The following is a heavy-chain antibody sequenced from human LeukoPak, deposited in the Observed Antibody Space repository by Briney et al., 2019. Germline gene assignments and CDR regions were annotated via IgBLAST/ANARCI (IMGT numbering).Heavy chain of an antibody. V-gene: IGHV3-64D*06. CDR1: GCTFSSYA. D-gene: IGHD2-2*01. CDR3: MKGFGYCSSTSCYGNWFDP. Sequence: GESLRLSCSASGCTFSSYAMHWVRQAPGKGLEYVSAISSNGGSTYYADSVKGRFTISRDNSKNRLYLQMSSLRADVTAVYYCMKGFGYCSSTSCYGNWFDPWGKGTLVTVSS. CDR2: ISSNGGST. J-gene: IGHJ5*02.